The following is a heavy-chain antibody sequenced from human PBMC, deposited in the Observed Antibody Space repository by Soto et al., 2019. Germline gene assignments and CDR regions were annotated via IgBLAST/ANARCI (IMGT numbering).Heavy chain of an antibody. CDR3: VKDRDSNSWPSRDV. J-gene: IGHJ6*02. CDR2: ISPNSGNT. D-gene: IGHD3-22*01. Sequence: ASVKVSCKTSGYTFTRNGISWVRQAPGQGLEWMGWISPNSGNTKYAQKLQDRVIMTTDTSTSTAYMELRSLRSDDTAVYYCVKDRDSNSWPSRDVWGPGTTVTVSS. V-gene: IGHV1-18*01. CDR1: GYTFTRNG.